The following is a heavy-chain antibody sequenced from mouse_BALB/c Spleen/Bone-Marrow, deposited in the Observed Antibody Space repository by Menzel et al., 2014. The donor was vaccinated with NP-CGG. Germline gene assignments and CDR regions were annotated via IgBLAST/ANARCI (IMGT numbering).Heavy chain of an antibody. D-gene: IGHD2-3*01. Sequence: EVMLVESGGGLVQPGGSRKLSCAASGFTFSSFGMHWVRQAPEKGLEWVAYISSGSSTIYYADTVKGRFTISRDNPKNTLFLQMTSLRSEDTAMYYCARYGDGYYSYYAMDYWGQGTSVTVSS. CDR1: GFTFSSFG. CDR2: ISSGSSTI. CDR3: ARYGDGYYSYYAMDY. V-gene: IGHV5-17*02. J-gene: IGHJ4*01.